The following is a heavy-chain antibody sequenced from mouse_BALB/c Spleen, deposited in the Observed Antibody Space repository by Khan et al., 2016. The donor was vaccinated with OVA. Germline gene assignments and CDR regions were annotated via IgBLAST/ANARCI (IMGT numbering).Heavy chain of an antibody. CDR3: ASSCASPATCDYFAY. J-gene: IGHJ2*01. CDR2: IYPGGGYT. Sequence: VELEESGGELVRPGTSVKMSCKAAGYTFTNYWIGWVKQRPGNGLEWIGDIYPGGGYTNYNEKFKGKATLTADKSSSTAYMQLSSLTSEDSAIYYCASSCASPATCDYFAYWGQGTPLTVSS. V-gene: IGHV1-63*02. CDR1: GYTFTNYW. D-gene: IGHD6-1*01.